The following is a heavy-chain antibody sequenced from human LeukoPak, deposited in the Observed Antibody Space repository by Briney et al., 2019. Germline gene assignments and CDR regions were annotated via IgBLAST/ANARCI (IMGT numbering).Heavy chain of an antibody. CDR2: IYYSGST. Sequence: PSETLSLTCTVSGGSISSYYWSWIRQPPGKGLEWIGYIYYSGSTNYNPSLKSRVTISVDTSKNQFSLKLSSVTAADTAVYYCARGKTQRDGYKLRGTLLDYWGQGTLVTVSS. D-gene: IGHD5-24*01. CDR3: ARGKTQRDGYKLRGTLLDY. V-gene: IGHV4-59*01. J-gene: IGHJ4*02. CDR1: GGSISSYY.